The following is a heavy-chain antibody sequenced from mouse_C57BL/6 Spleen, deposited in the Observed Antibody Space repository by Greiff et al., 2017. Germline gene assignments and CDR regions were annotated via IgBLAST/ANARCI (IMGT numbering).Heavy chain of an antibody. Sequence: VQLQQSGPVLVKPGASVKMSCKASGYTFTDYYMNWVKQSHGKSLEWIGVINPYNGGTSYNQKFKGKATLTVDKSSSTAYMELNSLTSEDSAVYYCATYDGYYLFDYWGQGTTLTVSS. J-gene: IGHJ2*01. D-gene: IGHD2-3*01. CDR1: GYTFTDYY. CDR3: ATYDGYYLFDY. CDR2: INPYNGGT. V-gene: IGHV1-19*01.